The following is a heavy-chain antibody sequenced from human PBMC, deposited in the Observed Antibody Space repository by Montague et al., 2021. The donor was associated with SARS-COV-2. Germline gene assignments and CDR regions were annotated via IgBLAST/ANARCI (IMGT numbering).Heavy chain of an antibody. CDR2: INTDGTIT. Sequence: SLRLSCAASGFYFSYAMHWVRQLPGKGLLWVSRINTDGTITNYADSVKGRFTISRDNAKNSMYLQMNSLRVEDTAVYYCATDRTVAPGYGFDPWGQGTLVTVSS. V-gene: IGHV3-74*01. D-gene: IGHD3-9*01. J-gene: IGHJ5*02. CDR1: GFYFSYA. CDR3: ATDRTVAPGYGFDP.